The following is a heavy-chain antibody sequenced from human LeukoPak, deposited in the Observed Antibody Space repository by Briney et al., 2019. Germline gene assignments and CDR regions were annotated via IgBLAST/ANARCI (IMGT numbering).Heavy chain of an antibody. CDR3: ARGRYCSSTSCYFGVLFDY. V-gene: IGHV1-69*13. D-gene: IGHD2-2*01. J-gene: IGHJ4*02. Sequence: SVKVSYKASGGTFSSYAISWVRQAPGQGLEWMGGIIPIFGTANYAQKFQGRVTITADESTSTAYMELSSLRSEDTAVYYCARGRYCSSTSCYFGVLFDYWGQGTLVTVSS. CDR1: GGTFSSYA. CDR2: IIPIFGTA.